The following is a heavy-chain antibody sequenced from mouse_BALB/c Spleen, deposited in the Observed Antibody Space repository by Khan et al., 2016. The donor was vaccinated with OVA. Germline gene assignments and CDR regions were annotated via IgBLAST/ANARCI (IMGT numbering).Heavy chain of an antibody. V-gene: IGHV3-6*02. CDR2: IRYDGNS. CDR1: GYSITSGYF. CDR3: ARGGSSGPAWFAY. D-gene: IGHD3-1*01. Sequence: EVELVESGPGLVKPSQSLSLTCSVTGYSITSGYFWNWIRQFPGNKLEWMGYIRYDGNSNYNPSLKNRISLTRDTSKNQFFLKLNSVTPEDTATYDCARGGSSGPAWFAYWGQGTLVTVSA. J-gene: IGHJ3*01.